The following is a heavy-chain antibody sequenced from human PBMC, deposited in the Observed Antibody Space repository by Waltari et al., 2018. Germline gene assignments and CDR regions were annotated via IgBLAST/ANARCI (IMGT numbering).Heavy chain of an antibody. CDR3: ARSIGGLGAFDI. J-gene: IGHJ3*02. D-gene: IGHD3-16*01. CDR1: GGSISSSTW. V-gene: IGHV4-4*02. Sequence: QVQLQESGPGLVKPSGTLSLTCAVSGGSISSSTWRCWARQPPGKGLAWIGEIYHSGSTNYNPSLKSRVTISVDKSKNQFSLKLSSVTAADTAVYYCARSIGGLGAFDIWGQGTMVTVSS. CDR2: IYHSGST.